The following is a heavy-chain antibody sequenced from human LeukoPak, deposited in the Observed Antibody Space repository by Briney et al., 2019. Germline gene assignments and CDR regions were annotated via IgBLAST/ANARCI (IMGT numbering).Heavy chain of an antibody. V-gene: IGHV6-1*01. Sequence: SQTLSLTCAISGDSVSSNSAAWNWIRQSPSRGLEWLGRTYYRSKWYNDYAVSVKSRITINPDTSKNQFSLQLNSVTPEDTAVYYCARALVTPTPGGNWLDPWGQGTLVTVSS. D-gene: IGHD2-21*02. CDR2: TYYRSKWYN. J-gene: IGHJ5*02. CDR3: ARALVTPTPGGNWLDP. CDR1: GDSVSSNSAA.